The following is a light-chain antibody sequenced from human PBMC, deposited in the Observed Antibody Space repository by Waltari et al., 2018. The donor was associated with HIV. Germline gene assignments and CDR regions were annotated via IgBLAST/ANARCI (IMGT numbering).Light chain of an antibody. CDR3: QQYNRWPWT. CDR1: QTVGAN. Sequence: ETLMTQSPATVSASPGEGVTLFCRASQTVGANVAWYQQKLGQGPRLLIFAASTRATAIPDRLHGSGSGTDFTLTINGLQSEDFAVYFCQQYNRWPWTFGQGTRVEV. V-gene: IGKV3-15*01. CDR2: AAS. J-gene: IGKJ1*01.